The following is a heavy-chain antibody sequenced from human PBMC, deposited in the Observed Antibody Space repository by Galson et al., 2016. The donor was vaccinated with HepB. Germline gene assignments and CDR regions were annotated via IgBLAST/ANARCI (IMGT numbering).Heavy chain of an antibody. V-gene: IGHV2-5*02. J-gene: IGHJ5*02. CDR1: GFSLDTNGAG. Sequence: PALVKPTQTLTLTCTFSGFSLDTNGAGVGWLRQPPGKAPEWLALIHGDDDGRYNLALRNRLTITKDTSKKEVVLTMTNMDPVDTGTYHCAHRVRESANKWFDPWGPGTLVIVSS. CDR2: IHGDDDG. CDR3: AHRVRESANKWFDP. D-gene: IGHD6-13*01.